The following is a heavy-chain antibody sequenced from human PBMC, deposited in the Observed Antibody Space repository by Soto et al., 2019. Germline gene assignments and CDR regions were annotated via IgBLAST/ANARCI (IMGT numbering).Heavy chain of an antibody. V-gene: IGHV4-59*01. D-gene: IGHD5-18*01. CDR2: IYYSGST. J-gene: IGHJ4*02. Sequence: PSETLSLTCTVSGGSISSYYWSWIRQPPGKGLEWIGYIYYSGSTNYNPSLKSRVTISVDTSKNQFSLKLSSVTAADTAVYYCARVRIQLWLRGFDYWGQGTLVTVSS. CDR1: GGSISSYY. CDR3: ARVRIQLWLRGFDY.